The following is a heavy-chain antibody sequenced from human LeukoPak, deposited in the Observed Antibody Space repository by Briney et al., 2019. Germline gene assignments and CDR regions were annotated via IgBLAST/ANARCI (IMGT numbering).Heavy chain of an antibody. J-gene: IGHJ6*02. V-gene: IGHV1-69*04. CDR1: GGTFSSYA. CDR2: IIPILGIA. CDR3: ARDLWPPKSSSTILGYGMDV. D-gene: IGHD2-2*01. Sequence: ASVKVSCKASGGTFSSYAISRVRQAPGQGLEWMGRIIPILGIANYAQKFQGRVTITADKSTSTAYMELSSLRSEDTAVYYCARDLWPPKSSSTILGYGMDVWGQGTTVTVSS.